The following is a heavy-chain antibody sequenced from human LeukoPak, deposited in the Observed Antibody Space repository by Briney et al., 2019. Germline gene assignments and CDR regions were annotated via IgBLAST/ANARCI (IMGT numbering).Heavy chain of an antibody. J-gene: IGHJ6*02. CDR1: GGSISSSNW. Sequence: SGTLSLTCAVSGGSISSSNWWSWVRQPPGKGLEWIGEIYHSGSTNYNPSLKSRVTISVVKSKNQFSLKLSSVTAADTAVYYCARDRGGYCTNGVCYKPPYYYYGMDVWGQGTTVTVSS. CDR3: ARDRGGYCTNGVCYKPPYYYYGMDV. D-gene: IGHD2-8*01. V-gene: IGHV4-4*02. CDR2: IYHSGST.